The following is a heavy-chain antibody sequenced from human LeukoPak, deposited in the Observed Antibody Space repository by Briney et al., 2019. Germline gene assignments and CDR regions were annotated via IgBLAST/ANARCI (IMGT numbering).Heavy chain of an antibody. CDR3: ARSHGDYVAWFDP. J-gene: IGHJ5*02. V-gene: IGHV4-34*09. CDR2: INHSGST. CDR1: GGSFSGYY. D-gene: IGHD4-17*01. Sequence: SETLSLTCAVYGGSFSGYYWSWIRQPPGKGLEWIGEINHSGSTNYNPSLKSRVTISVDTSKNQFSLKLSSVTAADTAVYYCARSHGDYVAWFDPWGQGTLVTVSS.